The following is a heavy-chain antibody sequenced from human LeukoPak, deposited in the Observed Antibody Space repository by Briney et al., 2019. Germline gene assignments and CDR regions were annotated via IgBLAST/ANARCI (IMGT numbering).Heavy chain of an antibody. J-gene: IGHJ4*02. CDR1: GGSFSGYY. CDR3: ARGKTEVDTAMDFDY. Sequence: SETLSLTCAVYGGSFSGYYWSWIRQPPGKGLEWIGEINHSGSTNYNPSLKSRATISVDTSKNQFSLKLSSVTAADTAVYYCARGKTEVDTAMDFDYWGQGTLVTVSS. CDR2: INHSGST. V-gene: IGHV4-34*01. D-gene: IGHD5-18*01.